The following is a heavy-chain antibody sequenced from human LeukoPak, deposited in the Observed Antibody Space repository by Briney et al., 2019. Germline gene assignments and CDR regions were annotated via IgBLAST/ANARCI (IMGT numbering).Heavy chain of an antibody. CDR3: AKDNLSYGGSFHFDF. Sequence: GGSLRLSCAASGFTFSSYAMSWVRQAPGKGLEWVSAISGSGGSTCYADSVKGRFTISRDNSKNTLYLQMNSLRAEDTAVYYCAKDNLSYGGSFHFDFWGQGTLVTVSS. J-gene: IGHJ4*02. CDR1: GFTFSSYA. V-gene: IGHV3-23*01. D-gene: IGHD1-26*01. CDR2: ISGSGGST.